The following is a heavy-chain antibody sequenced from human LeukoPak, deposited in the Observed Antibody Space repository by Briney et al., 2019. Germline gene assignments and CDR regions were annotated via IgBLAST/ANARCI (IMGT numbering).Heavy chain of an antibody. CDR3: ARLTATMLDY. J-gene: IGHJ4*02. Sequence: PSETLSLTCTVSGGSISTSSRFWGRIRQPPGKGLEWIGSIYYSGNRYYNPSFKSRVTISVDTSKSQFSLRLTSVTAADTAVYFCARLTATMLDYWGQGTLVTVSS. CDR1: GGSISTSSRF. CDR2: IYYSGNR. V-gene: IGHV4-39*01. D-gene: IGHD2-21*02.